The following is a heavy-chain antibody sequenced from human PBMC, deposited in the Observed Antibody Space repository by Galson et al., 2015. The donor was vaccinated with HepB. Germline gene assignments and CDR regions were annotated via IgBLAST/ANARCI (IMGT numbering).Heavy chain of an antibody. V-gene: IGHV1-58*01. Sequence: SVKVSCKASGFTFTSSAVQWVRQARGQRLEWIGWIVVGSGNTNYAQKFQERVTITRDMSTSTAYMELSSLRSEDTAVYYCAADWMTINTVTSNYYYYGMDVWGQGTTVTVSS. CDR2: IVVGSGNT. D-gene: IGHD4-17*01. CDR3: AADWMTINTVTSNYYYYGMDV. CDR1: GFTFTSSA. J-gene: IGHJ6*02.